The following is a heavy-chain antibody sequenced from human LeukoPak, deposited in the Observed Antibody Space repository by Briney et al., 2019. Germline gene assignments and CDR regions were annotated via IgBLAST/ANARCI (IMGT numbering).Heavy chain of an antibody. CDR3: AKHYDYIWGSYRYSDY. CDR1: GFTFASYA. Sequence: GGSLRLSCAASGFTFASYAMSWVRQAPGKGLEWVSAISGSGGSTYYADSAKGRFTISRDNSKNTLYLQMNSLRAEDTAVYYCAKHYDYIWGSYRYSDYWGQGTLVTVSS. D-gene: IGHD3-16*02. V-gene: IGHV3-23*01. CDR2: ISGSGGST. J-gene: IGHJ4*02.